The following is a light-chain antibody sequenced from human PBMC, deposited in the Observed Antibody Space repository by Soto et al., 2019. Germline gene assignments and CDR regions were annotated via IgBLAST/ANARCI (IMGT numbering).Light chain of an antibody. CDR1: SSDVGGYDS. Sequence: QSVLTQPASVSGSPGQSITISCTGSSSDVGGYDSVSWYQQRPGKAPKLMIYGVSDRPSGVSNRFSGSKSGNTASLTISGLQAGDEADYYCTSYTSSSTYVFGTGTKVTVL. CDR2: GVS. CDR3: TSYTSSSTYV. V-gene: IGLV2-14*01. J-gene: IGLJ1*01.